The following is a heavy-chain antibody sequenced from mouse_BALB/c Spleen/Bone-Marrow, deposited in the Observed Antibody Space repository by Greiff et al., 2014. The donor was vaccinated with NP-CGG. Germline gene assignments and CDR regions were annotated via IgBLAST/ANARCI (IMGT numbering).Heavy chain of an antibody. Sequence: EVQLQQSGPELVKPGASVKISCKASGYTFTDYNMHWVKQSHGKSLEWIEYIYPYNGGTGYNQKFKSKATLTVDNSSSTAYMELRSLTSEDSAVYYCARGYSWYFDVWGAGTTVTVSS. V-gene: IGHV1S29*02. CDR3: ARGYSWYFDV. D-gene: IGHD2-3*01. CDR1: GYTFTDYN. J-gene: IGHJ1*01. CDR2: IYPYNGGT.